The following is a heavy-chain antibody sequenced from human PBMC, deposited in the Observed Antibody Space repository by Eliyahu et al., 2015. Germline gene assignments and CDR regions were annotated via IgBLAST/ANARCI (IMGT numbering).Heavy chain of an antibody. CDR3: ARYLVVVAARESGFDY. CDR1: GGSISXGGYY. Sequence: QVQLQESGPGLVKPSQTLSLTCTVSGGSISXGGYYWSWIRQHPGKGLEWIGYIYYSGSTYYNPSLKSRVTISVDTSKNQFSLKLSSVTAADTAVYYCARYLVVVAARESGFDYWGQGTLVTVSS. J-gene: IGHJ4*02. V-gene: IGHV4-31*03. D-gene: IGHD2-15*01. CDR2: IYYSGST.